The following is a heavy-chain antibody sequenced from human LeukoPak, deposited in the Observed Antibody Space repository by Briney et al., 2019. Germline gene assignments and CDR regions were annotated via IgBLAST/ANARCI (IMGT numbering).Heavy chain of an antibody. V-gene: IGHV4-39*01. CDR1: GGSISSSSYY. D-gene: IGHD2-21*02. Sequence: RSSETLSLTCTVSGGSISSSSYYWGWIRQPPGKGLEWIGSIYYSGSTYYNPSLKSRVTVSVDTSKNQFSLKLSSVTAADTAVYYCARLYCGGDCYPNKYFQHWGQGTLVTVSS. CDR3: ARLYCGGDCYPNKYFQH. CDR2: IYYSGST. J-gene: IGHJ1*01.